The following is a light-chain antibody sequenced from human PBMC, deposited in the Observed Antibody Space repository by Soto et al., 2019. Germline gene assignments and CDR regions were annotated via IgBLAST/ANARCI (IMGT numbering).Light chain of an antibody. CDR2: KAS. J-gene: IGKJ1*01. Sequence: DIQMTQSPSTLSGSVGDRVTITCRASQTISSWLAWYQQKPGKAPKLLIYKASTLKSGVPSRFSGSESGTEFTLPISSLQPDDFATYYCQHYNSYSEAFGQGTKVDIK. CDR1: QTISSW. CDR3: QHYNSYSEA. V-gene: IGKV1-5*03.